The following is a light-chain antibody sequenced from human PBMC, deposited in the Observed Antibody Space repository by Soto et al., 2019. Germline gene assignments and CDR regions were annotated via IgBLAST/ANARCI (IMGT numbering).Light chain of an antibody. J-gene: IGKJ3*01. CDR3: QQSHSAPFT. V-gene: IGKV1-39*01. CDR2: TAS. Sequence: DIPMTQSPFSLSASVGDRVTITCRASQSISTYLNWYQQTPGKAPNLLIYTASSLRSGVPSRFSGSGSGTDFTLTINSLQPEDFATYYCQQSHSAPFTFGPGTKVDIK. CDR1: QSISTY.